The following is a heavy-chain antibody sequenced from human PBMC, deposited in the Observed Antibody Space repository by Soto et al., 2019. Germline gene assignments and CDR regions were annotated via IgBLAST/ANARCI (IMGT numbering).Heavy chain of an antibody. D-gene: IGHD3-10*01. CDR2: IIPILGIA. CDR1: GGTFSSYT. V-gene: IGHV1-69*08. J-gene: IGHJ5*02. Sequence: QVQLVQSGAEVKKPGSSVKVSCKASGGTFSSYTISWVRQAPGQGLEWMGRIIPILGIANYALKFQGRVTITEDKSTSTAYMELSSLRPEDTAVYYCARDLYYYGSGSGWNLFDPRGQGTLVTVSS. CDR3: ARDLYYYGSGSGWNLFDP.